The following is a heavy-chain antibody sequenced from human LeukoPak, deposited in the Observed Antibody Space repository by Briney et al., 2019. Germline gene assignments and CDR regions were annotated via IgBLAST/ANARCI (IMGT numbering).Heavy chain of an antibody. D-gene: IGHD3-3*01. V-gene: IGHV1-8*01. CDR2: MNPNSGNT. CDR3: ARDPGQSYDFWSGYYRSYYFDY. CDR1: GYTFTSYD. J-gene: IGHJ4*02. Sequence: GASVKVSCKASGYTFTSYDINWVRQATGQGLEWMGWMNPNSGNTGYAQKFQGRVTMTRNTSISTAYMELSSLRSEDTAVYYCARDPGQSYDFWSGYYRSYYFDYWGQGTLVIVSS.